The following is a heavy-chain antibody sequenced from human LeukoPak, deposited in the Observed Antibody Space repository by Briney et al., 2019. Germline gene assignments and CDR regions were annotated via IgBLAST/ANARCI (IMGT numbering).Heavy chain of an antibody. J-gene: IGHJ6*03. D-gene: IGHD6-19*01. V-gene: IGHV1-2*02. CDR3: ARNERGSGWYGVYYYYMDV. Sequence: ASVKVSCKASGYTCTGYYMHWVRQAPGQGLEWMGWINPNSGGTNYAQKFQGRVTMTRDTSISTAYMELSRLRSDDTAVYYCARNERGSGWYGVYYYYMDVWGKGTTVTVSS. CDR2: INPNSGGT. CDR1: GYTCTGYY.